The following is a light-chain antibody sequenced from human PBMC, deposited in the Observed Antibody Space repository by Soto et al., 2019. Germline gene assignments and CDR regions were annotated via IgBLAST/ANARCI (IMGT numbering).Light chain of an antibody. Sequence: DIQLTQSPSFLSASVGARVTITCRARQGISNFLAWYQQKPGKAPKLLIYAASTLQSGVPSRFSGSGSGTEFPLTISSLQPEDFATYFCQQLNSYLFTCGPGTKVDIK. J-gene: IGKJ3*01. V-gene: IGKV1-9*01. CDR1: QGISNF. CDR2: AAS. CDR3: QQLNSYLFT.